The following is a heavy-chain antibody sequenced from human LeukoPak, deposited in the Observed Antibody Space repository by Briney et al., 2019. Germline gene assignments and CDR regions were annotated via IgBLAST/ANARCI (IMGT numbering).Heavy chain of an antibody. Sequence: GGSLRLSCAASGFTFSSYWMSWVRQAPGKGLEWVANIKEDGSEKYYVDSVKGRFTISRDNSKDTLYLQMSSLRAKDTAVYYCAKGGYYFDSWGQGTLVIVSS. J-gene: IGHJ4*02. CDR2: IKEDGSEK. CDR3: AKGGYYFDS. V-gene: IGHV3-7*05. CDR1: GFTFSSYW.